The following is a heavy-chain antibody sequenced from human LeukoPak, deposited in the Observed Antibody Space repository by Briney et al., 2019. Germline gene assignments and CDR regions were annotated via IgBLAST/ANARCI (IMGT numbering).Heavy chain of an antibody. CDR3: VREAGYCASVCLKSNWFDP. D-gene: IGHD2-21*02. CDR2: ISNGNT. J-gene: IGHJ5*02. V-gene: IGHV3-23*01. Sequence: GGSLRLSCAASGYPFSNHAMSWVRQPPGKGLEWVSAISNGNTYYADSVRGRFTISRDDSKNMVYLQMNSLRDEDTALYYCVREAGYCASVCLKSNWFDPWGQGTLVTVSS. CDR1: GYPFSNHA.